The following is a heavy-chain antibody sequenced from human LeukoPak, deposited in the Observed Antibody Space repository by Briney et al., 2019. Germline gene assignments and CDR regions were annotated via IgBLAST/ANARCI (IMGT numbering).Heavy chain of an antibody. CDR2: IYPSDSDT. CDR3: ARRLKITQGGTTDY. J-gene: IGHJ4*02. Sequence: GESLHISCPIPRLGSTSLWIGCARYVPGKGLEWMGIIYPSDSDTRYSPSCQGQVTISADRSITTAYLQWSSLKASDTAIYCCARRLKITQGGTTDYWGQGALVTVSS. CDR1: RLGSTSLW. D-gene: IGHD1-1*01. V-gene: IGHV5-51*01.